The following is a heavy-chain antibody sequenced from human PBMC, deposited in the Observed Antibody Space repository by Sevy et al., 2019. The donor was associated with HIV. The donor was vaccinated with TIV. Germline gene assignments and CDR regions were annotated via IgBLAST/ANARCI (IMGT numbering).Heavy chain of an antibody. J-gene: IGHJ4*02. V-gene: IGHV4-4*07. CDR3: ARDAPDIVVVPAAFYFDY. D-gene: IGHD2-2*01. Sequence: SETLSLTCTVSGGSISSYYWSWIRQPAGKGLEWIGRIYTSGSTNYNPSLKSRVTMSVDTSKNQFSLKLGSVTAADTAVYYCARDAPDIVVVPAAFYFDYWGQGTLVTVSS. CDR1: GGSISSYY. CDR2: IYTSGST.